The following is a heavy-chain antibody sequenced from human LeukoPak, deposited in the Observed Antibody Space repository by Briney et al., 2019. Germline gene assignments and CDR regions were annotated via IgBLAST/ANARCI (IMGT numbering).Heavy chain of an antibody. D-gene: IGHD3-10*01. CDR3: ARGTYYYGSGSFNFDY. CDR2: IHSSGHT. Sequence: SETLSLTCTVSGYSFSSGYYWGWIRQPPGKRPESVRSIHSSGHTYYNPTLKSRVTISVDRSKNQFSLKLSSVTAADTAVYYCARGTYYYGSGSFNFDYWGQGTLVTVSS. J-gene: IGHJ4*02. V-gene: IGHV4-38-2*02. CDR1: GYSFSSGYY.